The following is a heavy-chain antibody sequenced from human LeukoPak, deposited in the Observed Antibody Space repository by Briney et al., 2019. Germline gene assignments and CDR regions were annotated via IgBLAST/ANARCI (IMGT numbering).Heavy chain of an antibody. V-gene: IGHV5-51*01. D-gene: IGHD3-10*01. CDR3: ARRAQAMVRGVIASYYYYMDV. CDR2: IYPGDSDT. J-gene: IGHJ6*03. Sequence: GESLKISRKGSGYSFNSYWIGWVRQMPGKGLEWMGIIYPGDSDTRYSPSFQGQVTISADKSISTAYLQWSSLKASDTAMYYCARRAQAMVRGVIASYYYYMDVWGKGTTVTVSS. CDR1: GYSFNSYW.